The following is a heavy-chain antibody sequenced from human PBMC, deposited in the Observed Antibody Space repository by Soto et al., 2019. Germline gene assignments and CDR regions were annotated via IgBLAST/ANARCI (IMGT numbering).Heavy chain of an antibody. D-gene: IGHD6-19*01. J-gene: IGHJ6*02. CDR2: IIPIFGTA. V-gene: IGHV1-69*12. CDR3: ARDLGDERWLVGPTLSYYGMDV. CDR1: GGTFSSYA. Sequence: QVQLVQSGAEVKKPGSSVKVSCKASGGTFSSYAISWVRQAPGQGLEWMGGIIPIFGTANYAQKFQGRVTTPADESTSAAYMELRSLRSEDTAVYYCARDLGDERWLVGPTLSYYGMDVWGQGTTFTVSS.